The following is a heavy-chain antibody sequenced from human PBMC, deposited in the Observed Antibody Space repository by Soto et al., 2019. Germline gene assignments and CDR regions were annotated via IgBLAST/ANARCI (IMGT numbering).Heavy chain of an antibody. CDR2: IYPGDSDT. CDR3: ARLPGRYNWNDAFDI. CDR1: GYSFTSYW. D-gene: IGHD1-1*01. V-gene: IGHV5-51*01. J-gene: IGHJ3*02. Sequence: GESLKISCKGSGYSFTSYWIGWVRQMPGKGLEWMGIIYPGDSDTRYSPSFQGQVTISADKSISTAYLQWSSLKASDTAMYYCARLPGRYNWNDAFDIWGQGTMVTVSS.